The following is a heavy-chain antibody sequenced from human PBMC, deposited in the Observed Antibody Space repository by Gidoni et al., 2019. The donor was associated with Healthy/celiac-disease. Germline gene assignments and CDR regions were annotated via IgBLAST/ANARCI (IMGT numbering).Heavy chain of an antibody. J-gene: IGHJ4*02. Sequence: QVQLVESGEGVVQPGRSLRLSCAASGCTFSSYGMHWVRQAPGKGLGWVAVIWYDESNNYYSAAFKGRFTISRDNSKNTLYLQMNSLRAEDTAVYYCARDRVAAAGTGGFDYWGQGTLVTVSS. CDR1: GCTFSSYG. CDR3: ARDRVAAAGTGGFDY. V-gene: IGHV3-33*08. CDR2: IWYDESNN. D-gene: IGHD6-13*01.